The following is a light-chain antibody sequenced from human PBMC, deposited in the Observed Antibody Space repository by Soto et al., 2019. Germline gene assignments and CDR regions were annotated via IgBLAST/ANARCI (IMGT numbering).Light chain of an antibody. CDR1: SSDVGKYNL. CDR3: WAYAATYTYV. J-gene: IGLJ1*01. V-gene: IGLV2-23*01. Sequence: QSSLTQPASVSGSPGQSITISGTGTSSDVGKYNLVSWYQQHPGKAPKVMILQGYKRPSGVSNRFSGYKFGNTASLTISGLQAEDEAEYYCWAYAATYTYVFGTGTKLTVL. CDR2: QGY.